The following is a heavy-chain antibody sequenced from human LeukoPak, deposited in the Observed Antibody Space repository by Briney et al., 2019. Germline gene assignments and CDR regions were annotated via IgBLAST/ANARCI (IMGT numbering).Heavy chain of an antibody. CDR3: AKDRGIAAAYWYFDL. CDR2: ISGDGGRT. CDR1: GFTFHDNA. D-gene: IGHD6-13*01. V-gene: IGHV3-43*02. J-gene: IGHJ2*01. Sequence: GGSLRLSCAASGFTFHDNAMHWVRQAPGKGLEWVSLISGDGGRTYNADSVKGRFIISRDNSKSSLYLQMNSLRTEDTALYYCAKDRGIAAAYWYFDLWGRGTLVTVSS.